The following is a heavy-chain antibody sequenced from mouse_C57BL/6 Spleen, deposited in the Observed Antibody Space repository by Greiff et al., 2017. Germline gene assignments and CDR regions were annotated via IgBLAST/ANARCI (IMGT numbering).Heavy chain of an antibody. J-gene: IGHJ3*01. V-gene: IGHV1-15*01. CDR1: GYTFTDYE. Sequence: VQLQQPGAELVRPGASVTLSCKASGYTFTDYEMHWVKQTPVHGLEWIGAIHPATGGTAYNQQFKGKAILTADKSSSTAYMELRSLTSEDSAVYYCTRHYWGQGTLVTVSA. CDR3: TRHY. CDR2: IHPATGGT.